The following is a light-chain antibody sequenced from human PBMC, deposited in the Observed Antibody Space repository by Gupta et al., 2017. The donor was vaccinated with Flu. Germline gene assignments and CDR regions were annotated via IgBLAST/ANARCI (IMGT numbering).Light chain of an antibody. J-gene: IGKJ5*01. CDR2: AVS. V-gene: IGKV3-20*01. Sequence: ILTQSLGPLSLSPGERATLSCRASQSIRDNSLAWYQQKPGQSPRLLIYAVSRRATGVPDKFSGSGSGTDFTLTISRLEPEDFAIYYCQQHDTSPITFGQGTRLEI. CDR1: QSIRDNS. CDR3: QQHDTSPIT.